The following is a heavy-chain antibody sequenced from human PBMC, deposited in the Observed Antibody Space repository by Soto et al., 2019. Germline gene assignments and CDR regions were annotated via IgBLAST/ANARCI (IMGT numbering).Heavy chain of an antibody. J-gene: IGHJ6*02. CDR3: ARDRPREYDYDGRYV. D-gene: IGHD1-26*01. CDR2: IWYDGSNK. V-gene: IGHV3-33*01. Sequence: QVQLVESGGGVVQPGRSLRLSCAASGFTFSSYGMHWVRQAPGKGLEWVAVIWYDGSNKYYADSVKGRFTISRDNSKNTLYMQMNSLRAEDTAVYYCARDRPREYDYDGRYVWGQGTTVTVSS. CDR1: GFTFSSYG.